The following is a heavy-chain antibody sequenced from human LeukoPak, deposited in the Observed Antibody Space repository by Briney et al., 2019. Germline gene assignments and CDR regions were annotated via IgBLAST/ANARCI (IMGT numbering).Heavy chain of an antibody. V-gene: IGHV3-64*01. J-gene: IGHJ4*02. D-gene: IGHD1-26*01. CDR3: ARALYTGNNLLFDC. Sequence: GGSLRLSCAASGFTFSDLGMHWVRQAPGKGLEYVSVINSNGNTTFYANSVKGRFTISRGNSKNTLYLQMGSLGADDMGVYYCARALYTGNNLLFDCWGQGTQVTVSS. CDR2: INSNGNTT. CDR1: GFTFSDLG.